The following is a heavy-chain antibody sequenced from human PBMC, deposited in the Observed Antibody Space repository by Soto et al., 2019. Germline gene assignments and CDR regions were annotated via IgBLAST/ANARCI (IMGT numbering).Heavy chain of an antibody. CDR1: GGSISSSSYY. CDR2: IYYSGST. Sequence: QLQLQESGPGLVKPSETLSLTCTVSGGSISSSSYYWGWIRQPPGKGLEWIGSIYYSGSTYYNPSLKSRVTISVDTSKNQFSLKLSSVTAADTAVYYCASWGDYGDYGPYYYYMDVWGKGTTVTVSS. J-gene: IGHJ6*03. D-gene: IGHD4-17*01. V-gene: IGHV4-39*01. CDR3: ASWGDYGDYGPYYYYMDV.